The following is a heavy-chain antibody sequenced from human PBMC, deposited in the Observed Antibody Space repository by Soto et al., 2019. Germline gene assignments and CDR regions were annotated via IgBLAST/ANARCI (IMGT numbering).Heavy chain of an antibody. V-gene: IGHV1-18*01. J-gene: IGHJ5*02. D-gene: IGHD3-3*01. CDR2: ISGYNGNT. Sequence: ASVKVTCKASGYTFTNDDITWVRQAPGQGLEGMGWISGYNGNTNSARKLQGRVTMTTETSTSTAYMELRSLRSDNTAVYYCARDFWAHDSWSCYVWFDHWGEGPLVTASS. CDR1: GYTFTNDD. CDR3: ARDFWAHDSWSCYVWFDH.